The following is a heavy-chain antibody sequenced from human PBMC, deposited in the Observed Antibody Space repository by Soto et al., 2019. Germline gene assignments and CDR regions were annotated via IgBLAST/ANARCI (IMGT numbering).Heavy chain of an antibody. CDR2: IYYSGST. Sequence: QVQLQESGPGLVKPSQTLSLTCTVSGGSISSGGYYWSWIRQHPGKGLEWIGYIYYSGSTYYNPSLKSXXTXSXXTSKNQFSLKLSSVTAADTAVYYCARDSGYSSLDYWGQGTLVTVSS. D-gene: IGHD6-13*01. V-gene: IGHV4-31*03. J-gene: IGHJ4*02. CDR3: ARDSGYSSLDY. CDR1: GGSISSGGYY.